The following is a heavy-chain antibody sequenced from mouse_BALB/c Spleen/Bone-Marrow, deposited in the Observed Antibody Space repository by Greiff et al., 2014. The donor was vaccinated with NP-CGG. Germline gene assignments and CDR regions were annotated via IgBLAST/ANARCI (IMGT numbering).Heavy chain of an antibody. CDR1: GFNIKDTY. V-gene: IGHV14-3*02. CDR3: ARWLLPYGLDY. Sequence: VHVKQSGAELVKPGASVKLSCTASGFNIKDTYMHWVTQRPEQGLEWIGRIDPANGNTKYDPKFQGKATITADTSSNTAYLQLSSLTSEDTAVYYCARWLLPYGLDYWGQGTSVTVSS. J-gene: IGHJ4*01. CDR2: IDPANGNT. D-gene: IGHD2-3*01.